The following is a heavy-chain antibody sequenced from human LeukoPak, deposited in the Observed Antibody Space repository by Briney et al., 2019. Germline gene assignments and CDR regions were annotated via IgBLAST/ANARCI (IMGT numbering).Heavy chain of an antibody. D-gene: IGHD6-13*01. Sequence: PSETLSLTCSVSGSSINNYFWNWLRQPPGRGLEWIGHVYYTGSTRYNPSLKSRVFISIDTSMNQFSLKLSSVTAADTAVYYCARRARAEADTSPDNWIDPWGQGTLVTVSS. CDR2: VYYTGST. CDR1: GSSINNYF. V-gene: IGHV4-59*08. CDR3: ARRARAEADTSPDNWIDP. J-gene: IGHJ5*02.